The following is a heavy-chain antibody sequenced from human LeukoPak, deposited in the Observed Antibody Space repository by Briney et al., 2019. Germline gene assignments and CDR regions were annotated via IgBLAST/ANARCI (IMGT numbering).Heavy chain of an antibody. CDR3: ARDSSRLPKYSSADY. CDR2: INPNSGGT. V-gene: IGHV1-2*02. CDR1: GYTFTGYY. D-gene: IGHD5-18*01. Sequence: ASVKVSCKASGYTFTGYYMHRVRQAPGQGLEWMGWINPNSGGTNYAQKFQGRVTMTRDTSISTAYMELSRLRSDDTAVYYCARDSSRLPKYSSADYWGQGTLVTVSS. J-gene: IGHJ4*02.